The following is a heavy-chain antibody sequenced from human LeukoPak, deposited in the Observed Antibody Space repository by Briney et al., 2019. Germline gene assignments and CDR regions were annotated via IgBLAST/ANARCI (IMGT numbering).Heavy chain of an antibody. CDR1: GGSISSGSYY. CDR3: ARGTIAADDYYYMDV. J-gene: IGHJ6*03. Sequence: SETLSLTCTVSGGSISSGSYYWSWIRQPAGKGLEWIGLIYTSGSTNYNPSLKSRVIISVDTSKNQFSLKLTSVTAADTAVYYCARGTIAADDYYYMDVWGKGTTVTISS. D-gene: IGHD6-13*01. CDR2: IYTSGST. V-gene: IGHV4-61*02.